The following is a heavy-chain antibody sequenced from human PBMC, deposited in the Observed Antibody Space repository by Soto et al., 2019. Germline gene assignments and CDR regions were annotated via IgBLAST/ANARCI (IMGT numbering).Heavy chain of an antibody. CDR1: GFTFSSYS. J-gene: IGHJ6*02. CDR2: ISSSSSYI. Sequence: LSCAASGFTFSSYSMNWVRQAPGKGLEWVSSISSSSSYIYYADSVKGRFTISRDNAKNSLYLQMNSLRAEGTAVYYCARGSQLTDGYGMDVWGQGTTVTVS. CDR3: ARGSQLTDGYGMDV. V-gene: IGHV3-21*01. D-gene: IGHD2-2*01.